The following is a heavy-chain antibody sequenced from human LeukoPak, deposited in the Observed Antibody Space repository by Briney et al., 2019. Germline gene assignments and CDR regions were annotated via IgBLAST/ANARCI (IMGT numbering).Heavy chain of an antibody. J-gene: IGHJ4*02. CDR2: ISSSSSYI. D-gene: IGHD2-2*01. CDR1: GFTFNSYN. Sequence: GGSLRLSCAGSGFTFNSYNMNWVRQAPGEGLEWVSSISSSSSYIYSGDSVEGRFTISRDNAKNSLYLQMNSLRAEDTAVYYCARGSSTSWYLSGHFDYWGQGTLVIVSS. V-gene: IGHV3-21*01. CDR3: ARGSSTSWYLSGHFDY.